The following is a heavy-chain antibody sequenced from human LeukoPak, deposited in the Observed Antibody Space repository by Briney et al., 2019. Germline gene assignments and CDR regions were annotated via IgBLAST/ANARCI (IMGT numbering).Heavy chain of an antibody. CDR1: GFTFSDYY. J-gene: IGHJ6*02. D-gene: IGHD2-15*01. CDR2: ISSSGSTI. V-gene: IGHV3-11*01. CDR3: AKDRTAGYYYGMDV. Sequence: GGSLRLSCAASGFTFSDYYMSWIRQAPGKGLEWVSYISSSGSTIYYADSVKGRFTISRDNAKNSLYLQMNSLRAEDTALYYCAKDRTAGYYYGMDVWGQGTTVTVSS.